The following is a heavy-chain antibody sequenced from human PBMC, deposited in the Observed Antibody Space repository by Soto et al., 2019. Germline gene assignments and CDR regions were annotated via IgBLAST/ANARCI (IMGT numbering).Heavy chain of an antibody. CDR2: ISGSGGST. V-gene: IGHV3-23*01. CDR1: GFTFSSYA. Sequence: EVQLLESGGGLVQPGGSLRLSCAASGFTFSSYAMSWVRQAPGKGLEWVSAISGSGGSTYYADSVKGRFTISRDNSKNALYLQMNSRRAEDTAVYYCAKDPWYSSGCFDYWGQGTLVTVSS. CDR3: AKDPWYSSGCFDY. D-gene: IGHD6-19*01. J-gene: IGHJ4*02.